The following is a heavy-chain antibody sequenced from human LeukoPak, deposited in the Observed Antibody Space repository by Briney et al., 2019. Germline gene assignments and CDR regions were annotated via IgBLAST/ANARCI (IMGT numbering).Heavy chain of an antibody. V-gene: IGHV3-74*01. J-gene: IGHJ4*02. D-gene: IGHD5-18*01. Sequence: GGSLRLSCAASGSTFSSYWMHWVRQAPGKGLVWVSRIKSDGSTTTYADSVKGRFTTSRDNAKNTLYLQMNSLRAEDTAVYYCARVVDTHFDYWGQGTLVTVSS. CDR1: GSTFSSYW. CDR3: ARVVDTHFDY. CDR2: IKSDGSTT.